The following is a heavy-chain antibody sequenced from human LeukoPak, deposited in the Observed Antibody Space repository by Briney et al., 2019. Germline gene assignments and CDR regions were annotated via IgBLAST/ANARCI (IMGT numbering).Heavy chain of an antibody. Sequence: GGSLRLSCAASGFTFSSYSMNWVRQAPGKGLEWVSSISSSSSYIYYADSVKGRFTISRDNAKNSLYLQMNSLRAEDTAVYFCARGGPNHGFDFWGQGTMVTVSS. J-gene: IGHJ3*01. CDR3: ARGGPNHGFDF. CDR2: ISSSSSYI. V-gene: IGHV3-21*01. D-gene: IGHD4/OR15-4a*01. CDR1: GFTFSSYS.